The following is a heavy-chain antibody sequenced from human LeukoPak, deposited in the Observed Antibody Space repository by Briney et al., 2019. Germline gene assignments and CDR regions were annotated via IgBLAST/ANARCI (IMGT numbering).Heavy chain of an antibody. CDR1: GGSLRSHY. CDR2: INYSGIT. CDR3: ARVISSSGYYGYYYYMDV. V-gene: IGHV4-59*11. D-gene: IGHD3-22*01. Sequence: SETLSLTCTVSGGSLRSHYWSWIRQPPGKGLEWIGYINYSGITNYNSSLKSRVTISVDTSKTQFSLKLNSVTAADTAVYYCARVISSSGYYGYYYYMDVWGKGTTVTISS. J-gene: IGHJ6*03.